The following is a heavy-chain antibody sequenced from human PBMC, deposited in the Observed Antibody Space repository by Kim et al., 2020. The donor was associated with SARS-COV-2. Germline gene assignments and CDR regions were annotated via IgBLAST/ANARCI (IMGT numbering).Heavy chain of an antibody. CDR2: IKGDGSDT. D-gene: IGHD6-13*01. CDR3: ARGSFQQGFDP. Sequence: GGSLRLSCEVSGFTFSSYWMNWVRQGPGKGLVWVSRIKGDGSDTHYADFVKGRFTISRDNAKNTLHLQLNSLGVEDTATYYCARGSFQQGFDPWGQGTLVTVSS. J-gene: IGHJ5*02. V-gene: IGHV3-74*01. CDR1: GFTFSSYW.